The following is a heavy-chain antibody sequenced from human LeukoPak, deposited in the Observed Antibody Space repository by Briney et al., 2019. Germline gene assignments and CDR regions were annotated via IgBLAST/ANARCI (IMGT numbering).Heavy chain of an antibody. CDR1: GFTFSHYA. CDR3: ARDRGSDDPIDY. J-gene: IGHJ4*02. CDR2: VSSNGGST. Sequence: GGSLRLSCSASGFTFSHYAMHWVRQAPGKGLEYLSTVSSNGGSTYYTDSVKGRFTISRDNSKNTLYLQMSSLRAEDTAVYYCARDRGSDDPIDYWGQGTLVTVSS. D-gene: IGHD2-15*01. V-gene: IGHV3-64D*06.